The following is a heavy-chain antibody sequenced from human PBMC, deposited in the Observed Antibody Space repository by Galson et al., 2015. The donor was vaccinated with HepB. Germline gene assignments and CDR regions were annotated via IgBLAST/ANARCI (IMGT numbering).Heavy chain of an antibody. CDR2: INHSGST. D-gene: IGHD2-8*02. CDR3: ARAGDIVLVVYAKRLSRGVFDP. J-gene: IGHJ5*02. CDR1: GGSFSGYY. V-gene: IGHV4-34*01. Sequence: LSLTCAVYGGSFSGYYWSWIRPPPGKGLEWIGEINHSGSTNYNPSLKIRVTISVDTSKNQFSLKLSSVTAADTAVYYCARAGDIVLVVYAKRLSRGVFDPWGQGTLVTVSS.